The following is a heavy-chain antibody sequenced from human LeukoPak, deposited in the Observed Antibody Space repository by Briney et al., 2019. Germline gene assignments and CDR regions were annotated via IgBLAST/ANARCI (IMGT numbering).Heavy chain of an antibody. CDR2: IYYSGST. CDR1: GGSVSSGSYY. D-gene: IGHD2-2*01. CDR3: ARDPLLYCSGTSCYDTYYYYGMDV. Sequence: SETLSLTCTVSGGSVSSGSYYWSWIRQPPGKGLEWIGYIYYSGSTNYNPSLKSRVTISVDTSKNQFSLKLSSVTAADTAVYYCARDPLLYCSGTSCYDTYYYYGMDVWGKGTTVTVSS. J-gene: IGHJ6*04. V-gene: IGHV4-61*01.